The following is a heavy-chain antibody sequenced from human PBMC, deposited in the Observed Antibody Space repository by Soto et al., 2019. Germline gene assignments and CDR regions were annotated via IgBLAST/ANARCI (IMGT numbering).Heavy chain of an antibody. D-gene: IGHD6-6*01. Sequence: QVQLVQSGAEVKKPGASVKVSCKVSGYTLTELSMHWVRQAPGKGLEWMGGFDPEDGETIYAQKFQGRVTMTEDTSTDTAYMELSSLRSEDTAVYYCATDSPSIAALNSYYYYYYGMDVWGQGTTVTVSS. CDR2: FDPEDGET. CDR3: ATDSPSIAALNSYYYYYYGMDV. J-gene: IGHJ6*02. CDR1: GYTLTELS. V-gene: IGHV1-24*01.